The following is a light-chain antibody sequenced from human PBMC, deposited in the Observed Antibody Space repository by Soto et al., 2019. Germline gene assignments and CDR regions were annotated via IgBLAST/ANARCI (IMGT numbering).Light chain of an antibody. J-gene: IGLJ1*01. V-gene: IGLV1-44*01. CDR2: SNN. CDR1: SSNIGSNT. CDR3: AASDDSLNGYV. Sequence: QSALTQPPSASGTPGQRVTISCSGSSSNIGSNTVNWYQQLPGTAPKLLIYSNNQRPSGVPDRFSGSKSGTSASLAISGLQSEDESDYYCAASDDSLNGYVFGTGTKSPS.